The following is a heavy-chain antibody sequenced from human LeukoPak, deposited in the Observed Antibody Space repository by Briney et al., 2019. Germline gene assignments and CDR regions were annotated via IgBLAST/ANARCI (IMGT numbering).Heavy chain of an antibody. J-gene: IGHJ4*02. Sequence: GGSLRLSCAASGFTVSSNYMNWVRQAPGKGLEWVSVIYSGGSTYYADSVKGRFTISRDNSKNTLYLQMNSLRAEDTAVYYCAREGQQLGFDYWGQGTLVTVSS. CDR2: IYSGGST. CDR3: AREGQQLGFDY. D-gene: IGHD6-13*01. CDR1: GFTVSSNY. V-gene: IGHV3-53*01.